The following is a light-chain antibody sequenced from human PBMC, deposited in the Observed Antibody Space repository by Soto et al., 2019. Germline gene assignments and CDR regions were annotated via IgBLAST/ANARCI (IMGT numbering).Light chain of an antibody. V-gene: IGLV6-57*01. Sequence: NFMLTQPHSVSESPGKTVIISCTRSSGSIASNYVQGYQQRPGSSPTTVILEDNQRPSGVPDRFSGSIDSSSNSASLTSSGLETVDEADYYCQSYDATNLVFGGGTKLTVL. J-gene: IGLJ3*02. CDR3: QSYDATNLV. CDR2: EDN. CDR1: SGSIASNY.